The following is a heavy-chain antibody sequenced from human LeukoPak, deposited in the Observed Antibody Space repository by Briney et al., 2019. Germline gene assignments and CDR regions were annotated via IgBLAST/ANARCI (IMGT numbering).Heavy chain of an antibody. V-gene: IGHV3-49*04. D-gene: IGHD2-8*02. Sequence: GGSLRLSCTVSGFIFGDYSMGWVRQAPGKGLEWVSFIRSRPYGGTTEYAASVKGRFTVSRDDSKSVAYLQMNSLKTEDTAVYYCTRGAALAVFDNWGQGTLVTVSS. CDR1: GFIFGDYS. CDR2: IRSRPYGGTT. J-gene: IGHJ4*02. CDR3: TRGAALAVFDN.